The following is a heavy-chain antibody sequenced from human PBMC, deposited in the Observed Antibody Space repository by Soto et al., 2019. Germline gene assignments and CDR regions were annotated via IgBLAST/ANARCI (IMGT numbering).Heavy chain of an antibody. CDR2: INHSGST. CDR3: ATIRRYCSGGSCYLYDY. D-gene: IGHD2-15*01. J-gene: IGHJ4*02. CDR1: GGSFSGYY. Sequence: SETLSLTCAVYGGSFSGYYWSWIRQPPGKGLEWIGEINHSGSTNYNPSLKSRVTISVDTSKNQFSLKLGSVTAADTAVYYCATIRRYCSGGSCYLYDYWGQGTLVTVSS. V-gene: IGHV4-34*01.